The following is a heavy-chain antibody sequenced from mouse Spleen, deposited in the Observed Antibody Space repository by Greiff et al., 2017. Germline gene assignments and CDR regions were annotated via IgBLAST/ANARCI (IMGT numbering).Heavy chain of an antibody. J-gene: IGHJ1*01. CDR3: ARRDYYGSSYWYFDV. CDR2: ISSGGSYT. D-gene: IGHD1-1*01. CDR1: GFTFSSYA. V-gene: IGHV5-9-1*01. Sequence: EVMLVESGGGLVKPGGSLKLSCAASGFTFSSYAMSWVRQTPEKRLEWVATISSGGSYTYYPDSVKGRFTISRDNAKNTLYLQMSSLRSEDTAMYYCARRDYYGSSYWYFDVWGAGTTVTVSS.